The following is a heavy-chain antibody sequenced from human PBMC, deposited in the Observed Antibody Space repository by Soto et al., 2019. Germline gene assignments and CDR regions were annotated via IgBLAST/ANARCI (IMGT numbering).Heavy chain of an antibody. D-gene: IGHD4-17*01. CDR2: ISAYNGNT. V-gene: IGHV1-18*01. J-gene: IGHJ4*02. CDR1: GYTFTSYG. Sequence: GASVKVSCKASGYTFTSYGISWVRQAPGQGLEWMGWISAYNGNTNYAQKLQGRVTMTTDTSTSTAYMELRSLRSDDTAVYYCARETYYGGNSVYSDYWGQGTLVTVSS. CDR3: ARETYYGGNSVYSDY.